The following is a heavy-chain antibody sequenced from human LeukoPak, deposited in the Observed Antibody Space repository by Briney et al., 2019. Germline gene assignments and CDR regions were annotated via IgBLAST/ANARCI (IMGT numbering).Heavy chain of an antibody. Sequence: PGGSLRLSCEASGFTFSGSAMHWVRQASGQGLEWVSAISGSGGSTYYADSVKGRFTISRDNSKNTLYLQMNSLRAEDTAVYYCARDSPVGDSWFDPWGQGTLVTVSS. J-gene: IGHJ5*02. CDR1: GFTFSGSA. V-gene: IGHV3-23*01. CDR2: ISGSGGST. CDR3: ARDSPVGDSWFDP.